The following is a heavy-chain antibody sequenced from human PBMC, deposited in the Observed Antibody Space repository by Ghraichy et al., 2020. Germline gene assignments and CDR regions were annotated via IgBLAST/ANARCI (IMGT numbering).Heavy chain of an antibody. CDR3: ARNYGSGSYLPYYFDD. J-gene: IGHJ4*02. Sequence: GGSLRLSGAASGFTFSSNWMSWVRQAPGKGLEGVANIKRDGSEKYYVDSVKGRFTISRENAKNSLYLQMNSLRAEDTAVYYCARNYGSGSYLPYYFDDWGQGTLVTVSS. CDR1: GFTFSSNW. D-gene: IGHD3-10*01. CDR2: IKRDGSEK. V-gene: IGHV3-7*01.